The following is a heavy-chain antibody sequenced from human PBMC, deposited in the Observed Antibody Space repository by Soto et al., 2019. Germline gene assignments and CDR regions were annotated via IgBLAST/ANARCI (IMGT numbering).Heavy chain of an antibody. J-gene: IGHJ6*03. CDR3: ARGERYSCMDV. CDR1: GFTFSSYW. V-gene: IGHV3-74*01. D-gene: IGHD1-1*01. CDR2: ISSDGSST. Sequence: EMQLVESGGGLVQPGGSLRLSCAASGFTFSSYWMHWVRQAPGKGLVWVAGISSDGSSTNYGDSVKGRFTISRDNAKNTLYLQVNSLRADDTAVYYCARGERYSCMDVWGKGTTVTVSS.